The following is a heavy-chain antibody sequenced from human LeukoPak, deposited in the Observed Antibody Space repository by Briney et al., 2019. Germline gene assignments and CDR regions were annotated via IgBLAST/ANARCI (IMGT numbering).Heavy chain of an antibody. D-gene: IGHD1-26*01. CDR1: GYTFTGYY. J-gene: IGHJ4*02. CDR3: ARVSKWELLGGVDY. V-gene: IGHV1-2*04. CDR2: INPNSGGT. Sequence: GASVKVSCKASGYTFTGYYMHWVRQAPGQGLEWMGWINPNSGGTNYAQKFQGWVTMTRDTSISTAYMELSRLRSDDTAVYYCARVSKWELLGGVDYWGQGTLVTVSS.